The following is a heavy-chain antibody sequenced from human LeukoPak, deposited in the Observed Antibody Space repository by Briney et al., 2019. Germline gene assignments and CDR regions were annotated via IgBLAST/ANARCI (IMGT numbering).Heavy chain of an antibody. CDR2: IIPIFGTA. J-gene: IGHJ6*03. CDR1: GVTFSSYA. Sequence: SVKVSCKASGVTFSSYAISWVRQAPGQGLEWMGRIIPIFGTANYAQKFQGRVTITTDESTSTAYMELSSLRSEDTAVYYCAREMITMIDYYYMDVWGKGTTVTVSS. V-gene: IGHV1-69*05. CDR3: AREMITMIDYYYMDV. D-gene: IGHD3-22*01.